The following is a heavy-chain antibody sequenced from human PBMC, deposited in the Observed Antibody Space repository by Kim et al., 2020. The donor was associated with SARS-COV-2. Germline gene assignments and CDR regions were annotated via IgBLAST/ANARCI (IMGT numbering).Heavy chain of an antibody. J-gene: IGHJ6*01. CDR2: INHSGST. V-gene: IGHV4-34*01. D-gene: IGHD2-2*01. CDR3: ARGWRYCSSTSCHGNYYY. Sequence: SETLSLTCAVYGGSFSGYYWSWIRQPPGKGLEWIGEINHSGSTNYNPSLKSRVTISVDTSKNQFSLKLSSVTAADTAVYYCARGWRYCSSTSCHGNYYY. CDR1: GGSFSGYY.